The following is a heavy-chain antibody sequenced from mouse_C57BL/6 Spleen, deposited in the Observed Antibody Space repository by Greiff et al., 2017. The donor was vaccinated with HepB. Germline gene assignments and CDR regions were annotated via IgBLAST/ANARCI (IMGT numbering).Heavy chain of an antibody. Sequence: QVQLKQPGAELVKPGASVKMSCKASGYTFTSYWITWVKQRPGQGLEWIGDIYPGSGSTNYNEKFKSKATLTVDTSSSTAYMQLSSLTSEDSAVYYCARQLRLRGAMDYWGQGTSVTVSS. D-gene: IGHD3-2*02. CDR1: GYTFTSYW. J-gene: IGHJ4*01. V-gene: IGHV1-55*01. CDR2: IYPGSGST. CDR3: ARQLRLRGAMDY.